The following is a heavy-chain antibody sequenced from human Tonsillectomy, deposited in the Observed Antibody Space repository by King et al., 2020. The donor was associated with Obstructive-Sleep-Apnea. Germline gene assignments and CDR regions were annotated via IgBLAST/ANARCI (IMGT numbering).Heavy chain of an antibody. J-gene: IGHJ4*02. Sequence: VQLVESGGGLFKPGGSLRLSGAASGFTFSSYSMNWVRQAPGKGLEWVSSISSSSSYIYYADSVKGRFTISRDNAKNSLYLQMNSLRAEDTAVYYCARDGLRYCSSTSCYKDYWGQGTLVTVSS. V-gene: IGHV3-21*01. CDR1: GFTFSSYS. CDR3: ARDGLRYCSSTSCYKDY. CDR2: ISSSSSYI. D-gene: IGHD2-2*02.